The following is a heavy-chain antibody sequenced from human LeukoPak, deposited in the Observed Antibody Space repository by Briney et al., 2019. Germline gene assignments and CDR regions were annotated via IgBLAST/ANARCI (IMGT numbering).Heavy chain of an antibody. V-gene: IGHV3-21*06. J-gene: IGHJ6*02. Sequence: PGGSLRLSCAASGFTFSSYTMNWVRQAPGKGLEWVSCISSSSTYIYHAESVKGRFTISRDNAKNSLYLQMNSLRAEDTAVYYCARVYASGSYYRGMDVWGQGTTVTVSS. CDR1: GFTFSSYT. CDR2: ISSSSTYI. CDR3: ARVYASGSYYRGMDV. D-gene: IGHD3-10*01.